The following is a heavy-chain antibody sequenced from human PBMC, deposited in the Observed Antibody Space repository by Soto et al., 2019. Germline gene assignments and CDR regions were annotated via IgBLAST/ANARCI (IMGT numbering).Heavy chain of an antibody. CDR2: ISYDGSNK. V-gene: IGHV3-30*18. CDR3: AKVLNYGEDY. D-gene: IGHD1-7*01. CDR1: GFTFSSYG. Sequence: VQLVESGGGLVKPGGSLRLSCAASGFTFSSYGMHWVRQAPGKGLEWVAVISYDGSNKYYADSVKGRFTISRDNSKNTLYLQMNSLRAEDTAVYYCAKVLNYGEDYWGQGTLVTVSS. J-gene: IGHJ4*02.